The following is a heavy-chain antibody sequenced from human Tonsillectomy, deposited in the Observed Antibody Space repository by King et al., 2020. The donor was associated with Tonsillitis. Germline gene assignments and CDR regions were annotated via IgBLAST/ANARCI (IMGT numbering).Heavy chain of an antibody. CDR3: TTTRRVTAAGTGGDFDN. CDR1: GFTFSDAW. V-gene: IGHV3-15*01. CDR2: IKSKTDGETT. D-gene: IGHD6-13*01. J-gene: IGHJ4*02. Sequence: VQLVESGGGLVKPGGSLRLSCAASGFTFSDAWMSWVRQAPGKGLEWVGRIKSKTDGETTDYIAPVRGRFAVSRDDARNSLYLQMNSLQTEDTAVYYCTTTRRVTAAGTGGDFDNWGQGTQDTVSS.